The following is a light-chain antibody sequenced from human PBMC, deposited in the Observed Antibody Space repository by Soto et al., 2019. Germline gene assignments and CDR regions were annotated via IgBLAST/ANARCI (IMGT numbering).Light chain of an antibody. CDR2: EVY. CDR1: SSDVGGYNY. Sequence: QSALTQPPSASGSPGQSVTIPCTGTSSDVGGYNYVSWYQHHPDKAPKLIIYEVYKRPSGVPDRFSGSKSGNTASLTVSGLQAEDEAEYYCSSYAASDSVVVFGGGTQLTVL. V-gene: IGLV2-8*01. CDR3: SSYAASDSVVV. J-gene: IGLJ2*01.